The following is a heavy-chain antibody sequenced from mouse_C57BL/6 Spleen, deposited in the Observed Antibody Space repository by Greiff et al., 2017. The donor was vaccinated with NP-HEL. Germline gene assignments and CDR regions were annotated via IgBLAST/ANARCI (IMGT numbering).Heavy chain of an antibody. CDR1: GFTFSSYA. Sequence: EVHLVESGGGLVKPGGSLKLSCAASGFTFSSYAMSWVRQTPEKRLEWVATISDGGSYTNYPDNVKGRFTISRDNAKNNLYLQMSQLKSEDTAMYYCARDQGYYGVDYAMDYWGQGTSVTVSS. V-gene: IGHV5-4*01. CDR3: ARDQGYYGVDYAMDY. CDR2: ISDGGSYT. D-gene: IGHD1-1*01. J-gene: IGHJ4*01.